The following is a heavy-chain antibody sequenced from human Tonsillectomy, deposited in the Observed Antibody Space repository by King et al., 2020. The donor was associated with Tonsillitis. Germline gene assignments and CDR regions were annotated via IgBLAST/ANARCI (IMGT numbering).Heavy chain of an antibody. J-gene: IGHJ1*01. CDR3: ARSFPITMRTRAEYFHH. V-gene: IGHV1-69*06. CDR1: GGTFSSYA. D-gene: IGHD3-22*01. CDR2: IIPILDAA. Sequence: QLVQSGAEVKKPGSSVKVSCKASGGTFSSYAISWVRQAPGQGLNWMGGIIPILDAAYYAQKFQGRVTITADKSTSTAYMELSSLRSEDTAVYYCARSFPITMRTRAEYFHHWGQGTLVTVSS.